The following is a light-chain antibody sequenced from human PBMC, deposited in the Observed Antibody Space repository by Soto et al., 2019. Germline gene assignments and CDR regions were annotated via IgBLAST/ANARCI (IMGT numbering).Light chain of an antibody. V-gene: IGKV2-30*02. J-gene: IGKJ1*01. CDR2: KVS. CDR3: MQALQTPRT. Sequence: DVVMTQSPLSLPVTLGQPASISCRSNQSLVHSDGIAYFSWFQQRPGRSPRRLIYKVSNRDSGVPARFSGSGSGTYFTLKISRVEAGDAGVYYCMQALQTPRTFGQGTKVDIK. CDR1: QSLVHSDGIAY.